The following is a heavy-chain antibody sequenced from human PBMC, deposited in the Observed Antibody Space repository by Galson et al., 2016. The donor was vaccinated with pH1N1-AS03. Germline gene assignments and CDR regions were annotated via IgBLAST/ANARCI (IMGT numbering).Heavy chain of an antibody. J-gene: IGHJ6*02. V-gene: IGHV3-74*03. CDR2: INSDGTST. D-gene: IGHD1-1*01. CDR3: AKDLFWMSAMDV. CDR1: GSALTSYW. Sequence: SLRLSCAASGSALTSYWNHWVRQAPGKGLVWVARINSDGTSTTYADSVKGRLTISRDSDKNTLYLQMNSLRAEDTALYYCAKDLFWMSAMDVWGQGTTVTVSS.